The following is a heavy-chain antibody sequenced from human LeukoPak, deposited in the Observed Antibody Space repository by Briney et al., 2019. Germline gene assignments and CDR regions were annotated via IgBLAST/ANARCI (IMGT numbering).Heavy chain of an antibody. J-gene: IGHJ4*02. V-gene: IGHV3-53*01. CDR3: ESGGSRQYEYYDFWSGYGPLDY. D-gene: IGHD3-3*01. Sequence: GGSLRLSCAASGFTVSSNYMSWVRQAPGKGLEWVSVIYSGGSTYYADSGKGRFTISRDNSKNTLYLQMNSMRAEDTAVYYCESGGSRQYEYYDFWSGYGPLDYWGQGTMVTVSS. CDR1: GFTVSSNY. CDR2: IYSGGST.